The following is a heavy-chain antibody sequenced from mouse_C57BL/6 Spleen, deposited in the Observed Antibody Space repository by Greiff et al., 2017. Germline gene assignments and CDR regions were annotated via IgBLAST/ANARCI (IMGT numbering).Heavy chain of an antibody. CDR2: ISSGGDYI. D-gene: IGHD1-1*01. CDR3: TRDGSSSYYAMDY. V-gene: IGHV5-9-1*02. J-gene: IGHJ4*01. CDR1: GFTFSSYA. Sequence: EVQRVESGEGLVKPGGSLKLSCAASGFTFSSYAMSWVRQTPEKRLEWVAYISSGGDYIYYADTVKGRFTISRDNARNTLYLQMSSLKSEDTAMYYCTRDGSSSYYAMDYWGQGTSVTVSS.